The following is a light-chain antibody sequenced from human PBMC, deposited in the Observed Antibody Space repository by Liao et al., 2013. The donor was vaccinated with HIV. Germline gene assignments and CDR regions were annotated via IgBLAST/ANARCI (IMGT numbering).Light chain of an antibody. J-gene: IGLJ2*01. CDR1: KLGDKY. V-gene: IGLV3-1*01. Sequence: SYELTQPPSVSVSPGQTASITCSGDKLGDKYACWYQQKPGQSPVLVIYQDSKRPSGIPERFSGSNSGATATLTIRRVEVGDEADYYCQVWDNSVDRVVFGGGTKLTVL. CDR3: QVWDNSVDRVV. CDR2: QDS.